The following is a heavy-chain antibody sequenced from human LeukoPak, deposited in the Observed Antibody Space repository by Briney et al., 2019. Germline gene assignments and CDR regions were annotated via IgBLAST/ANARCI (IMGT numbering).Heavy chain of an antibody. CDR2: VHNRGIT. Sequence: SETLSLTCTVSDGSIGSHYWSWIRQPAGRGLEWIGRVHNRGITNYNPSLQGRVTMSVDTSRSQFSLRLTSVTVADTAVYFCARDAPPCYYYMDVWAKGTPVTVSS. CDR3: ARDAPPCYYYMDV. J-gene: IGHJ6*03. V-gene: IGHV4-4*07. CDR1: DGSIGSHY.